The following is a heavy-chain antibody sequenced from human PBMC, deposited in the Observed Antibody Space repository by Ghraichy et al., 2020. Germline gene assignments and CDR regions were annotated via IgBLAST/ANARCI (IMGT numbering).Heavy chain of an antibody. D-gene: IGHD2-2*01. J-gene: IGHJ6*02. CDR2: IYPGDSDT. Sequence: GESLNISCKGCGYSFTSYWIGWVRQMPGKGLEWMGIIYPGDSDTRYSPSFQGQVTISADKSISTAYLQWSSLKASDTAMYYCARRVGSTSSRMDVWGQGTTVTVSS. CDR3: ARRVGSTSSRMDV. V-gene: IGHV5-51*01. CDR1: GYSFTSYW.